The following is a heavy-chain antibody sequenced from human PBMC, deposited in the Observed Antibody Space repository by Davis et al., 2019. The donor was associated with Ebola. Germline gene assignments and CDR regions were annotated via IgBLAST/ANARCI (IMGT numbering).Heavy chain of an antibody. D-gene: IGHD4-23*01. J-gene: IGHJ3*02. CDR3: ARVVTVGIDAFDI. Sequence: AASVKVSCKASGYNFRDYGFSWVRRAPGQGLEWLGWISAFNGDTSYAQKLQGRVTMTTDTSTSTAYMELRSLRSDDTAVYYCARVVTVGIDAFDIWGQGTMVTVSS. CDR2: ISAFNGDT. CDR1: GYNFRDYG. V-gene: IGHV1-18*01.